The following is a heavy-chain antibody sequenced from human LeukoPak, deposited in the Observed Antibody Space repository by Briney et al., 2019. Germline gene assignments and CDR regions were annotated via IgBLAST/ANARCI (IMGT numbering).Heavy chain of an antibody. Sequence: ASVKVSCKASGYTFTSYYMHWVRQAPGQGLEWMGIINPSGGSTSYAQKFQGRVTMTRDTSTSTVYMELSSLRSEDTAVYYCAREVVPAAKGAAIDYWGQGTLVTVSS. CDR3: AREVVPAAKGAAIDY. CDR2: INPSGGST. CDR1: GYTFTSYY. D-gene: IGHD2-2*01. J-gene: IGHJ4*02. V-gene: IGHV1-46*01.